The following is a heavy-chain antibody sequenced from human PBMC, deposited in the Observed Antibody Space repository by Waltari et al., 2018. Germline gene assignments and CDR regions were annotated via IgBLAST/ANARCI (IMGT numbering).Heavy chain of an antibody. CDR3: ARVGGYYDSRDHSDY. D-gene: IGHD3-22*01. CDR2: IYYSGST. Sequence: QVQLQESGPGLVKPSQTLSLTCTVSGGSISRGYSYWSWIRPPPGKGLEWIGYIYYSGSTYYNPSLKSRVTISVDTSKNQFSLKLSSVTAADTAVYYCARVGGYYDSRDHSDYWGQGTLVTVSS. V-gene: IGHV4-30-4*08. CDR1: GGSISRGYSY. J-gene: IGHJ4*02.